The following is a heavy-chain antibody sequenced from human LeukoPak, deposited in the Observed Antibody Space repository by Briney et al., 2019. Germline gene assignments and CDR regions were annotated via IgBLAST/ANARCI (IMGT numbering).Heavy chain of an antibody. CDR3: ARHAPTSIQLWLRGAFDI. Sequence: KPSETLSLTCTVSGGSISSSSYYWGWIRQPPGKELEWIGSIYYSGSTYYNPSLKRRVTISVDTSKNQFSLKLSSVTAADTPVYYCARHAPTSIQLWLRGAFDIWGQGTMVTVSS. CDR1: GGSISSSSYY. V-gene: IGHV4-39*01. J-gene: IGHJ3*02. CDR2: IYYSGST. D-gene: IGHD5-18*01.